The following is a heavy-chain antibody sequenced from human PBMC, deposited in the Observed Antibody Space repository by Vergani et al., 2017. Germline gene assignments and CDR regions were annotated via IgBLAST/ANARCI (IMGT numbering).Heavy chain of an antibody. CDR2: IYTSGST. CDR3: AIVYDFWSGYPNHYYYGMDV. D-gene: IGHD3-3*01. V-gene: IGHV4-4*07. J-gene: IGHJ6*02. Sequence: QVQLQESGPGLVKPSETLSLTCTVSGGSISSYYWSWIRQPAGKGLEWIGRIYTSGSTNYNPSLKSRVTMSVDTSKNQFSLKLRSVTAADTAVYYCAIVYDFWSGYPNHYYYGMDVWGQGTTVTVSS. CDR1: GGSISSYY.